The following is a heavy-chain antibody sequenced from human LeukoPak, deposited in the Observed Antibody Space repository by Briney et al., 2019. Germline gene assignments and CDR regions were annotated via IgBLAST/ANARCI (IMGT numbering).Heavy chain of an antibody. CDR3: ARGLWFGEFPWYYFDY. CDR2: IHYSGET. V-gene: IGHV4-59*12. J-gene: IGHJ4*02. D-gene: IGHD3-10*01. CDR1: GGSISGYH. Sequence: PSETLSLTCTVSGGSISGYHWSWIRQPPGKGLEWIGYIHYSGETYYNPSLKSRVTISVDTSKNQFSLKLSSVTAADTAVYYCARGLWFGEFPWYYFDYWGQGTLVTVSS.